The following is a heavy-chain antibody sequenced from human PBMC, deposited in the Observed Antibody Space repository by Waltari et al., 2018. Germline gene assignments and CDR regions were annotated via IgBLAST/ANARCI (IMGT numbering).Heavy chain of an antibody. Sequence: EVQLVQSGAEVKKPGATVKISCKVSGYTFTDYYMHWVQQAPGKGLEWMGLVDPEDGETIYAENFQGRGTITADTSTDTAYMELSSLRSEDTAVYYCARLWGSYRYYYYYYMDVWGKGTTVTVSS. CDR3: ARLWGSYRYYYYYYMDV. D-gene: IGHD3-16*02. J-gene: IGHJ6*03. V-gene: IGHV1-69-2*01. CDR1: GYTFTDYY. CDR2: VDPEDGET.